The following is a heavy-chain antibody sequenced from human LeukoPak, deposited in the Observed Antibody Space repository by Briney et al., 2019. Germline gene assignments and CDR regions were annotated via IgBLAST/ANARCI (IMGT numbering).Heavy chain of an antibody. Sequence: SVKVSCKASGGTFSRYAISWVRQALGQGLEWMGRIIPIFGTANYAQKFQGRVTITTDESTSTAYMELSSLRSEDTAVYYCARDRDIVVVPAAIGGHGAFDMWGQGTMVTVSS. V-gene: IGHV1-69*05. CDR1: GGTFSRYA. CDR3: ARDRDIVVVPAAIGGHGAFDM. J-gene: IGHJ3*02. D-gene: IGHD2-2*01. CDR2: IIPIFGTA.